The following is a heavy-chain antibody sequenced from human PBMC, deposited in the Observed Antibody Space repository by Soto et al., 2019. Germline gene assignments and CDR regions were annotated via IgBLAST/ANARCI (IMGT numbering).Heavy chain of an antibody. V-gene: IGHV1-69*13. CDR3: ARTYYYDSSGYYYPDY. Sequence: SVKVSCKASGGTFSSYAISWVRQAPGQGLEWMGGIIPIFGTANYAQKFQGRVTITADESTSTAYMELSSLRSEDTAVYYCARTYYYDSSGYYYPDYWGQGTLVTVSS. D-gene: IGHD3-22*01. J-gene: IGHJ4*02. CDR2: IIPIFGTA. CDR1: GGTFSSYA.